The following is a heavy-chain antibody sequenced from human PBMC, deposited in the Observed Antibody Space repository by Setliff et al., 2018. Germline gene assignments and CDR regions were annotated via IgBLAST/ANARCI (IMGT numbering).Heavy chain of an antibody. Sequence: SETLSLTCTVSGASLSSGTYYWGWIRQPPGKGLEWIGSIYYSGSTYYNPSLKSRVTISVDTSKNQFSLKLSSVTAADTAVYYCARMSGFQYMDVWGKGTTVTVSS. CDR1: GASLSSGTYY. J-gene: IGHJ6*03. CDR2: IYYSGST. V-gene: IGHV4-39*01. CDR3: ARMSGFQYMDV. D-gene: IGHD3-3*01.